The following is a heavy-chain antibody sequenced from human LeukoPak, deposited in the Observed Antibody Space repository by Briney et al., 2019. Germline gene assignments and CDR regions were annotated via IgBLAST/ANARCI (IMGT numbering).Heavy chain of an antibody. CDR1: GFTFSRYW. J-gene: IGHJ4*02. CDR2: IKPDGSEK. Sequence: GGSLRLSCAASGFTFSRYWMHWVRQTPGKGQEWVANIKPDGSEKYYVDSVKGRFAISRDNGKNSLYLQMNSLRAEDTAVYYCALYFDTGGYYYWGQGIVVTVSS. CDR3: ALYFDTGGYYY. D-gene: IGHD3-22*01. V-gene: IGHV3-7*02.